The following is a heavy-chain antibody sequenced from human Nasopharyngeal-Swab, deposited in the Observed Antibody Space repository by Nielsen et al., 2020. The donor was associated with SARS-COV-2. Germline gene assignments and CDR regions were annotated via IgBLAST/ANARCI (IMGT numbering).Heavy chain of an antibody. CDR2: INSDGSII. CDR3: VCGETTPSDY. D-gene: IGHD2-15*01. V-gene: IGHV3-74*01. J-gene: IGHJ4*02. Sequence: WIRQPPGKGLVWVSRINSDGSIIDYAASVKGRFTISRDNARNTLNLQMTSLRAEDTALYYCVCGETTPSDYWGQGTLVTVSS.